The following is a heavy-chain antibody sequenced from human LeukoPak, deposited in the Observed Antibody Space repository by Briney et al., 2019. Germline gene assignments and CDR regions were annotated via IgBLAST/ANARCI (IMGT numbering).Heavy chain of an antibody. CDR3: ARVEGDGYNNWLDP. CDR1: GYTFTGYY. V-gene: IGHV1-2*02. D-gene: IGHD5-12*01. CDR2: INPNSGGT. J-gene: IGHJ5*02. Sequence: ASVKVSCKASGYTFTGYYMHWVRQAPGQGLEWMGWINPNSGGTNYAQKFQGRVTMARDTSISTAYMELSRLRSDDTAVYYCARVEGDGYNNWLDPWGQGTLVTVSS.